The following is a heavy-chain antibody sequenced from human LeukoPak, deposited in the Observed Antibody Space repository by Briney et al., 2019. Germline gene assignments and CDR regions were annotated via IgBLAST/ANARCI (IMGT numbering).Heavy chain of an antibody. CDR2: ISAYNGNT. V-gene: IGHV1-18*01. J-gene: IGHJ2*01. Sequence: GASVKVSCKASGYTFTSYGISWVRQAPGQGLEWMGWISAYNGNTNYAQKFQGRVTMTRDTSISTAYMELSRLRSDDTAVYYCARWNYDSSGYMHWYFDLWGRGTLVTVSS. CDR3: ARWNYDSSGYMHWYFDL. CDR1: GYTFTSYG. D-gene: IGHD3-22*01.